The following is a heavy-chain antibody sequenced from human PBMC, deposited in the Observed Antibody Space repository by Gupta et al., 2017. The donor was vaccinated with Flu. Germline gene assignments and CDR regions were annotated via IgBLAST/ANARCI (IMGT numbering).Heavy chain of an antibody. D-gene: IGHD3-10*01. CDR1: GTSITHGSYY. Sequence: QVQLQESGPGLVKPSQTLSLTCTVSGTSITHGSYYWSWIRQPAGKGLEWIWRVYTSGSTNYHPPLKRRVTTSIDASKNQFSLKLTSVTAADTAVYYCARGDWFYYFDYWGQGTLVTVSS. CDR3: ARGDWFYYFDY. J-gene: IGHJ4*02. V-gene: IGHV4-61*02. CDR2: VYTSGST.